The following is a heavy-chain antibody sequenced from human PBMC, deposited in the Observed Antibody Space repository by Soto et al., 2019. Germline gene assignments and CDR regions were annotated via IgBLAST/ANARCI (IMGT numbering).Heavy chain of an antibody. CDR2: LSNTGRRT. CDR3: ATEMGASRGPFDN. J-gene: IGHJ4*02. Sequence: GGSLRLSCVISVFPFGANAMSWVRQAPGKGLEWVSGLSNTGRRTYYADSVKGRFTISRDNSENTVYLQMNSLRVEDTAVYYCATEMGASRGPFDNWGQGTLVTVSS. CDR1: VFPFGANA. V-gene: IGHV3-23*01. D-gene: IGHD3-10*01.